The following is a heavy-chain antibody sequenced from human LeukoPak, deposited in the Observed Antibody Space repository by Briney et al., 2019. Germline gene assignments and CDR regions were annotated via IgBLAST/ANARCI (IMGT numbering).Heavy chain of an antibody. Sequence: SVKVSCKASGFTFTSSAVQWVRQARGHRLEWIGWIVVGSGNTNYAQKFQERVTITRDMSTSTAYMELSSLRSEDTAVYYCARLSAVAGNWASDYWGQGTLVTVSS. CDR1: GFTFTSSA. D-gene: IGHD6-19*01. CDR2: IVVGSGNT. CDR3: ARLSAVAGNWASDY. J-gene: IGHJ4*02. V-gene: IGHV1-58*01.